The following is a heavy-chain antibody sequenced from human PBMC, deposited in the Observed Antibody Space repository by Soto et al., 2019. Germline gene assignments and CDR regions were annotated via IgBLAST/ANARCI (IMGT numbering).Heavy chain of an antibody. CDR2: LSSSSSYL. CDR3: WSSRSGDKCFDY. D-gene: IGHD2-21*02. CDR1: GFTFSSYS. V-gene: IGHV3-21*01. J-gene: IGHJ4*02. Sequence: PGGSLRLSCAASGFTFSSYSMNWVRQAPGKGLEWVSSLSSSSSYLYYADSVKGRFTISRDNAKNSLYLQMNSLRAEDTALYWCWSSRSGDKCFDYWGQGTLVTVSS.